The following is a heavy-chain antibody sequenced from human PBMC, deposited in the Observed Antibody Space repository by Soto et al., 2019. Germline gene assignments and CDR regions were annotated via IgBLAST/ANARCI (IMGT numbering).Heavy chain of an antibody. CDR3: ARNFKSSFDD. J-gene: IGHJ4*02. CDR2: AYYRSKWNI. CDR1: GDSVSSNSVG. Sequence: QTLSLTCVISGDSVSSNSVGWHWVRQSPSRGLEWLGRAYYRSKWNIDYALSLKSRITFNPDISKNQFSLQLRSVTPEDTAVYYCARNFKSSFDDWGRGTLVTVSS. D-gene: IGHD6-6*01. V-gene: IGHV6-1*01.